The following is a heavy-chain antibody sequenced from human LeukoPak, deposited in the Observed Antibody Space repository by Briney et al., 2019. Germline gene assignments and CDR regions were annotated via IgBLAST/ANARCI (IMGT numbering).Heavy chain of an antibody. D-gene: IGHD2-15*01. J-gene: IGHJ5*02. CDR3: ARGRFTGPRYCSGGSCYLNWFDP. CDR2: IYTSGST. V-gene: IGHV4-4*07. CDR1: GGSISNYY. Sequence: SETLSLTCTVSGGSISNYYWSWIRQPAGKGLEWIGRIYTSGSTNYNPSLKSRVTMSVDTSKNQFSLKLSSVTAADTAVYYCARGRFTGPRYCSGGSCYLNWFDPWGQGTLVTVSS.